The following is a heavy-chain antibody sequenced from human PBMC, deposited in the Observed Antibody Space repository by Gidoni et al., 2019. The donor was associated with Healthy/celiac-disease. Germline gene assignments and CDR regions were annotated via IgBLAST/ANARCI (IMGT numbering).Heavy chain of an antibody. Sequence: QVQLVPSGAEVKKPGASLKVSRKASGSPSTGHYMHWVRPAPGQGLEWMGWINPNSGGTNYAQKFQGWVTMTRDTSISTAYLELSRLRSDDTAVYYCARAKGSPQYYYYGMDVWGQGTTVTVSS. V-gene: IGHV1-2*04. J-gene: IGHJ6*02. CDR1: GSPSTGHY. CDR3: ARAKGSPQYYYYGMDV. D-gene: IGHD3-10*01. CDR2: INPNSGGT.